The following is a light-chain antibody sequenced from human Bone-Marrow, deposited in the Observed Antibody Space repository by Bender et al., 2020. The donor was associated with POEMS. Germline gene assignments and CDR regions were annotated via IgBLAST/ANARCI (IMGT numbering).Light chain of an antibody. CDR3: SSWDDSLNGWV. CDR2: SNN. CDR1: SSNFGNNA. Sequence: QSVLTQPPSASGTPGQSATISCSGTSSNFGNNAANWYQHVPGTAPKLLIYSNNQRPSGVPDRFSVSTSGTSASLAFSGLHSDDEAEYYCSSWDDSLNGWVFGGGTKLSVL. J-gene: IGLJ3*02. V-gene: IGLV1-44*01.